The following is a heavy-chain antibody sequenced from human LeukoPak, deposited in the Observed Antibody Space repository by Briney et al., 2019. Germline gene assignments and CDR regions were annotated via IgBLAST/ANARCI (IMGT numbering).Heavy chain of an antibody. J-gene: IGHJ4*02. CDR1: GGSFSGYY. D-gene: IGHD3-22*01. V-gene: IGHV4-34*01. CDR2: INHSGST. Sequence: SETLSLTCAVYGGSFSGYYWSWIRQPPGKGLEWIGEINHSGSTNYNPSLKSQVTISVDTSKNQFSLKLSSVTAADTAVYYCARGYDSSGPHFDYWGQGTLVTVSS. CDR3: ARGYDSSGPHFDY.